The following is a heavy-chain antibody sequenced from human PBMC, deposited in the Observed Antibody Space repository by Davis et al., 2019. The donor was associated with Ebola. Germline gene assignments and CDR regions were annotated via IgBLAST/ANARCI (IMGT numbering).Heavy chain of an antibody. V-gene: IGHV3-74*01. Sequence: HTGGSLRLSCAASGFTFSSYWMHWVRHAPGKGLVWVSRINSDGSSTSYADSVKGRFTISRDNAKNTLYLQMNSLRAEDTAVYYCARFLVVVRGYYGMDVWGQGTTVTVSS. CDR2: INSDGSST. D-gene: IGHD3-22*01. CDR3: ARFLVVVRGYYGMDV. CDR1: GFTFSSYW. J-gene: IGHJ6*02.